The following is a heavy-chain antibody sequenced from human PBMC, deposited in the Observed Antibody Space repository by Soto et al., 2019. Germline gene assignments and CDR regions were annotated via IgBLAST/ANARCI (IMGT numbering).Heavy chain of an antibody. J-gene: IGHJ4*02. D-gene: IGHD6-19*01. V-gene: IGHV4-34*01. CDR2: INHSGST. Sequence: SETLSLTCAVYGGSFSGYYWSWIRQPPGKGLGWIGEINHSGSTNYNPSLKSRVTISVDTSKNQFSLKLSSVTAADTAVYYCARGKLYSSGWYGYFDYWGQGTLVTVS. CDR3: ARGKLYSSGWYGYFDY. CDR1: GGSFSGYY.